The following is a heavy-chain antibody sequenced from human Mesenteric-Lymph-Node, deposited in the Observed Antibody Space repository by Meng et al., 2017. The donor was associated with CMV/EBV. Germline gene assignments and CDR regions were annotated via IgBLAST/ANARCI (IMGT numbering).Heavy chain of an antibody. CDR3: ARENSGDYFDY. V-gene: IGHV4-59*01. J-gene: IGHJ4*02. CDR2: IYYSGST. D-gene: IGHD4-17*01. Sequence: SETLSLTCTVSGGSISGYYWSWIRQPPGKGLEWMGYIYYSGSTNYNPSLKRRVTISLDTSKKQFSLKLSSVTAADTAVHYCARENSGDYFDYWGQGTLVTVSS. CDR1: GGSISGYY.